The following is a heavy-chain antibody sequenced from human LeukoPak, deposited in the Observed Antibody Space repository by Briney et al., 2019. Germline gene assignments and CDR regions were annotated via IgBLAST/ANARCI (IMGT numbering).Heavy chain of an antibody. CDR3: ARDDGIGSSSPHFDY. V-gene: IGHV1-69*13. CDR2: IIPIFGTA. J-gene: IGHJ4*02. Sequence: PEATVKVSCKASGGTFSSYAISWVRQAPGQGLEWMGGIIPIFGTANYAQKFQGRVTITADESTSTAYMELSSLRSEDTAVYDCARDDGIGSSSPHFDYGGQGTLVTVSS. D-gene: IGHD6-13*01. CDR1: GGTFSSYA.